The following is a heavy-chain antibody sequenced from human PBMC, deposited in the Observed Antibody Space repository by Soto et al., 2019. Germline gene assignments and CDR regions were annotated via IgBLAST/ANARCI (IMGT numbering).Heavy chain of an antibody. CDR2: IYFSGST. D-gene: IGHD5-18*01. CDR1: GGSISSGDYY. Sequence: SETLSLTCTVSGGSISSGDYYWSWIRQTPGKGLEWIGYIYFSGSTTYNPALQSRVTISVHTSTNQFSLKLRSVTATGTAVYYCASTRGYTYRPFDYWGQGTLVTVSS. CDR3: ASTRGYTYRPFDY. J-gene: IGHJ4*02. V-gene: IGHV4-30-4*01.